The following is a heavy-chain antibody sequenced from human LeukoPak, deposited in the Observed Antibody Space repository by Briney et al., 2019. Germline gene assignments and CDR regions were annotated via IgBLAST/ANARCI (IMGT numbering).Heavy chain of an antibody. CDR1: GFIVSSNH. J-gene: IGHJ4*02. CDR2: ISGGGIT. Sequence: GGSLRLSCVASGFIVSSNHMSWVRQAPGKGLEWVSVISGGGITYYTDSVKGRFTISRDNAKNSLYLQMNSLRAEDTAVYYCAKVVGADYWGQGTLVTVSS. CDR3: AKVVGADY. V-gene: IGHV3-53*05. D-gene: IGHD1-26*01.